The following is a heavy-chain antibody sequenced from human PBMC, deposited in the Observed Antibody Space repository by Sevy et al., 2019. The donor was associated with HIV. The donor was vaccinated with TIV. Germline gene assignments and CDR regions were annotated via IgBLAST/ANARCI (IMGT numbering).Heavy chain of an antibody. J-gene: IGHJ4*02. V-gene: IGHV3-23*01. D-gene: IGHD3-10*01. CDR1: GFTFSSYA. CDR3: ARSPALFTIFDY. CDR2: ISGSGGST. Sequence: GGSLRLSCAASGFTFSSYAMSWVRQAPGKGLEWVSAISGSGGSTYYADSVKGRFTISRDNSKNTLYLQMNSLRAEDTAVYYCARSPALFTIFDYWGQGTLVTDSS.